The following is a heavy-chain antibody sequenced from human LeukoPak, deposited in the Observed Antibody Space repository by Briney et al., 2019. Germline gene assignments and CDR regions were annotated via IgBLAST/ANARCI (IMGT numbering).Heavy chain of an antibody. CDR1: GYTFTSYD. D-gene: IGHD2-8*01. J-gene: IGHJ5*02. V-gene: IGHV1-8*01. CDR3: ARSGYCTNGVCSWFDP. CDR2: MNPNSGNT. Sequence: ASVKVSCKASGYTFTSYDINWVRQATGQGLEWMGWMNPNSGNTGYAQKFQGRVTMTRTTSISTAYMELSSLRSEDTAVYYCARSGYCTNGVCSWFDPWGQGTLVTVSS.